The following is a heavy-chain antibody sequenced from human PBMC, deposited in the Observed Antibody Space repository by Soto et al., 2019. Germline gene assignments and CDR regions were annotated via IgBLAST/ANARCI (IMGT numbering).Heavy chain of an antibody. Sequence: QVQLQESGPGLVQPSQTPSLACTVSGGSITTVGNYWSWIRQFPGKGLEWIGHISYSGSTNSNPSLRSRLSMSVDTSKNQFSLELSSVTAADTAVYYCARLLGSGNYLGIFDAFDIWGQGTVVTVSS. CDR1: GGSITTVGNY. D-gene: IGHD1-26*01. V-gene: IGHV4-31*03. CDR2: ISYSGST. J-gene: IGHJ3*02. CDR3: ARLLGSGNYLGIFDAFDI.